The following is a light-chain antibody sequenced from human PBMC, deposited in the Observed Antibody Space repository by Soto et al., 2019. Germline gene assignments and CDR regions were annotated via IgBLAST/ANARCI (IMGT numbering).Light chain of an antibody. J-gene: IGKJ1*01. CDR1: QSLVHSDGNTY. Sequence: DVVMTQSPLSLPVTLGQPASISCRSSQSLVHSDGNTYLNWFHQRPGQSPRRLIYKVSNRDSGVPGRVSGSGSGTDFTLSISSVEAEDVGVYYCMQSTDWPWTFGQGTKVDIK. CDR2: KVS. CDR3: MQSTDWPWT. V-gene: IGKV2-30*02.